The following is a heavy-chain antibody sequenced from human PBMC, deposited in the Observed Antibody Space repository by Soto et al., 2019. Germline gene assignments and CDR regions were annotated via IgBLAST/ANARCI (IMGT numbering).Heavy chain of an antibody. Sequence: SETLSLTXAVYGGPFSGYYWSWIRQPPGKGLEWIGEINHSGSTNYNPSLKSRVTISVDTSKNQFSLKLSSVTAADTAVYYCARGRAALRFLEWLPSALFDYWGQGTLVTVSS. V-gene: IGHV4-34*01. CDR1: GGPFSGYY. CDR3: ARGRAALRFLEWLPSALFDY. D-gene: IGHD3-3*01. J-gene: IGHJ4*02. CDR2: INHSGST.